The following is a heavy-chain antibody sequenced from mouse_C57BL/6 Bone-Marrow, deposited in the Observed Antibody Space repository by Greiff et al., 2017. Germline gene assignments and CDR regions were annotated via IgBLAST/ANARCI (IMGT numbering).Heavy chain of an antibody. CDR3: ARLNAMDY. Sequence: EVKLMESGGGLVKPGGSLKLSCAASGFTFSDYGMHWVRQAPEKGLEWVAYISSGSSTIYYADTVKGRFTISRDNAKNTLFLQMTSLMSEDTAMYYCARLNAMDYWGQGTSVTVSS. J-gene: IGHJ4*01. CDR1: GFTFSDYG. CDR2: ISSGSSTI. V-gene: IGHV5-17*01.